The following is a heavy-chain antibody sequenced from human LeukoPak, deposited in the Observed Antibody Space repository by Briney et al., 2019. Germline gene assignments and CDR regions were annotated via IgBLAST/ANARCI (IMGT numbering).Heavy chain of an antibody. J-gene: IGHJ5*02. CDR2: IIPIFGTA. CDR3: AQNRITIFGVVIYNWFDP. V-gene: IGHV1-69*01. Sequence: SSVKVSCKASGGTFSSYAISWVRQAPGQGLEWMGGIIPIFGTANYAQKFQGRVTITADESTSTAYMELSSLRSEDTAVYYCAQNRITIFGVVIYNWFDPWGQGTLVTVSS. D-gene: IGHD3-3*01. CDR1: GGTFSSYA.